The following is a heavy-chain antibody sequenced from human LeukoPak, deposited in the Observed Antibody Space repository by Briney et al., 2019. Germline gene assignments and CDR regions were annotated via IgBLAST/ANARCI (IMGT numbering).Heavy chain of an antibody. J-gene: IGHJ4*02. Sequence: ASVKVSCKASGYTFINYDIHWVRQATGQGLEWMGRVNANSGKTGFAQKFQGRLTMTTNTSISTAYMELSSLRSDDTAVYYCAKGVTYYRPGYDIWGQGTLVIVSS. V-gene: IGHV1-8*01. CDR1: GYTFINYD. CDR2: VNANSGKT. D-gene: IGHD2-21*02. CDR3: AKGVTYYRPGYDI.